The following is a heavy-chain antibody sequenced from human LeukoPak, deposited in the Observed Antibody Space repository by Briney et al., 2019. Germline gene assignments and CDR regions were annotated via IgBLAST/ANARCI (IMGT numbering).Heavy chain of an antibody. Sequence: SETLSLTCTVSGGSISSSSYYWSWIRQPPGKGLEWIGYIYYSGSTNYNPSLKSRVTISVDTSKNQFSLKLSSVTAADTAVYYCARVAFTIAPYYFDYWGQGTLVTVSS. CDR3: ARVAFTIAPYYFDY. CDR2: IYYSGST. J-gene: IGHJ4*02. D-gene: IGHD3-3*02. CDR1: GGSISSSSYY. V-gene: IGHV4-61*01.